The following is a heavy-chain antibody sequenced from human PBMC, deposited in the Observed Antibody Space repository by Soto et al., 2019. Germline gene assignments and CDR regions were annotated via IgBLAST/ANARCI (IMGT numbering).Heavy chain of an antibody. Sequence: GGSLRLSCATSGFAFNTYPMTWVRQAPGKGLEWVSSISSTAGRTSSYADSVKGRFAISRDFSDNTVYLQMNNLRVDDTAVYFCAKGVLSFHYGMGVWGQGTTVTVSS. J-gene: IGHJ6*02. CDR3: AKGVLSFHYGMGV. V-gene: IGHV3-23*01. CDR2: ISSTAGRTS. CDR1: GFAFNTYP. D-gene: IGHD3-10*01.